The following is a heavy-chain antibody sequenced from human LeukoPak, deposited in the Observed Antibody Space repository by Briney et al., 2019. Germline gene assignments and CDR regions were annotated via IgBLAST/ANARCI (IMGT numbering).Heavy chain of an antibody. CDR2: IYDSGST. J-gene: IGHJ4*02. CDR3: ARDSYYYDSSGYLDPYYFDY. D-gene: IGHD3-22*01. V-gene: IGHV4-59*01. CDR1: GGSISSYY. Sequence: SETLSLTCTVSGGSISSYYWSWIRQPPGKGLGLIGYIYDSGSTNYNPSLKSRVTISVDTSKNQFSLKLSSVTAADTAVYYCARDSYYYDSSGYLDPYYFDYWGQGTLVTVSS.